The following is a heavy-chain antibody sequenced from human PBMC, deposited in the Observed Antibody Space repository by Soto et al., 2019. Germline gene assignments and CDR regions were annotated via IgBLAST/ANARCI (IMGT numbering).Heavy chain of an antibody. CDR1: EFSFNHYA. J-gene: IGHJ5*01. CDR3: ARCYGVRVSRVRNWFDS. CDR2: ISGSGDET. Sequence: EVQLSESGGGLVQPGGSLRLSCAASEFSFNHYAMSWVRQAPGKGLEWVSAISGSGDETYYADSVKGRFTISRDNSKNTMYLQMNSLRVEDTAVYYCARCYGVRVSRVRNWFDSWGQGTLVTVSS. V-gene: IGHV3-23*01. D-gene: IGHD3-10*01.